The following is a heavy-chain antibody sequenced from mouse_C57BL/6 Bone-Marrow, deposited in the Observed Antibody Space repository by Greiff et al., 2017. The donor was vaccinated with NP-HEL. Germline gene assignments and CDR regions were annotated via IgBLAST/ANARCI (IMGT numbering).Heavy chain of an antibody. J-gene: IGHJ4*01. CDR1: GFTFTDYY. D-gene: IGHD2-4*01. V-gene: IGHV7-3*01. CDR3: ARYGGDYDGPYYYAMDY. CDR2: IRNKANGYTT. Sequence: DVMLVESGGGLVQPGGSLSLSCAASGFTFTDYYMSWVRQPPGKALEWLGFIRNKANGYTTEYSASVKGRFTISRDNSQSILYLQMNALRAEDSATYYCARYGGDYDGPYYYAMDYWGQGTSVTVSS.